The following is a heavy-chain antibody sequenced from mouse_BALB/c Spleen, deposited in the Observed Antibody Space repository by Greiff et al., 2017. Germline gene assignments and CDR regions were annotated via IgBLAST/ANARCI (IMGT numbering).Heavy chain of an antibody. J-gene: IGHJ2*01. CDR2: ISSGSSTI. D-gene: IGHD1-1*01. V-gene: IGHV5-17*02. Sequence: EVMLVESGGGLVKPGGSLKLSCAASGFTFSSFGMHWVRQAPEKGLEWVAYISSGSSTIYYADTVKGRFTISRDNPKNTLFLQMTSLRSEDTAMYYCAITTVDYWGQGTTLTVSS. CDR1: GFTFSSFG. CDR3: AITTVDY.